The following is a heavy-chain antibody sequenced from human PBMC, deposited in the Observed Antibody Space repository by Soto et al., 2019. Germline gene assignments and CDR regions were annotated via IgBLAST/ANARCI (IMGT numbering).Heavy chain of an antibody. J-gene: IGHJ6*02. V-gene: IGHV4-39*01. CDR1: GGSISSSSYY. Sequence: QLQLQESVPGLVKPSETLSLTCTVSGGSISSSSYYWGWIRQPPGKGLEWIGSIYYSGSTYYNPSLKSRVTISVDTSKNQFSLKLSSVTAADTAVYYCASYVVVVVAATRDNGMDVWGQGTTVTVSS. CDR2: IYYSGST. D-gene: IGHD2-15*01. CDR3: ASYVVVVVAATRDNGMDV.